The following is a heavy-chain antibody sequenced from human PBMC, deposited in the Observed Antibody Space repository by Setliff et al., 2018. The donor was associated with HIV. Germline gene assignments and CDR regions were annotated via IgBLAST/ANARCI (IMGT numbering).Heavy chain of an antibody. J-gene: IGHJ4*02. CDR1: GGSISSNIYY. V-gene: IGHV4-39*01. Sequence: ETLSLTCTVSGGSISSNIYYWGWIRRPPGRGLEWIGSIYYSGNTYYNPSLKRRVTMSVDTSNNQFSLSLTSVTATDTATYYCAGHPAGTPARIDYWGRGTLVTVSS. CDR2: IYYSGNT. D-gene: IGHD2-2*01. CDR3: AGHPAGTPARIDY.